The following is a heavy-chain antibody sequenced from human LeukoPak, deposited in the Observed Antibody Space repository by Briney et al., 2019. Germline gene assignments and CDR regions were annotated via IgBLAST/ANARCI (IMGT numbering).Heavy chain of an antibody. D-gene: IGHD6-19*01. CDR1: GGSISSYY. V-gene: IGHV4-59*01. CDR3: ARVLRKHSGLDAFDI. CDR2: IYYSGST. J-gene: IGHJ3*02. Sequence: SETLSLTCTVSGGSISSYYWSWIRQPPGKGLEWIGYIYYSGSTNYNPSLKSRVTISVDTSKNQFSLKLSSVTAADTAVYYCARVLRKHSGLDAFDIWGQGTMVTVSS.